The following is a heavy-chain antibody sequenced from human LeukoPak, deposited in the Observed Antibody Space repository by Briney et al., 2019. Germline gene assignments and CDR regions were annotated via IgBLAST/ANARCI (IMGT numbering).Heavy chain of an antibody. CDR2: MNPNSGNT. V-gene: IGHV1-8*03. CDR1: GYTFTSYD. D-gene: IGHD3-3*01. J-gene: IGHJ4*02. Sequence: ASVKVSCKASGYTFTSYDINLVRQATGQGLEWMGWMNPNSGNTGYAQKFQGRVTITRNTSISTAYMELSSLRSEDTAVYYCARGDFWSGYCGYWGQGTLVTVSS. CDR3: ARGDFWSGYCGY.